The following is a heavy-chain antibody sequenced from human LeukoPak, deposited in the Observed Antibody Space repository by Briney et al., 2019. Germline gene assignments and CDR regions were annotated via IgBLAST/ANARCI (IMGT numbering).Heavy chain of an antibody. D-gene: IGHD6-13*01. CDR3: ARGPRILAAGSYYFDY. CDR2: VNVNGAAM. V-gene: IGHV3-11*01. J-gene: IGHJ4*02. Sequence: GGSLRLSCAASGFSFKDYYFSWIRQAPGKGLEWVSFVNVNGAAMYYADSVKGRFTISRDNAKNSIYLEMNSLRAEDTAVYYCARGPRILAAGSYYFDYWGQGSLVTVSS. CDR1: GFSFKDYY.